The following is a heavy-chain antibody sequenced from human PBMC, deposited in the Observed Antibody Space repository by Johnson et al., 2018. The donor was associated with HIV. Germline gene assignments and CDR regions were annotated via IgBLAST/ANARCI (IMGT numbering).Heavy chain of an antibody. CDR2: ISYDGSNK. D-gene: IGHD1-26*01. V-gene: IGHV3-30*04. CDR1: GFTFSSYA. CDR3: APRGRVGGSYGDAFDI. Sequence: QVQLVESGGGVVQPGRSLRLSCAASGFTFSSYAMHWVRQAPGKGLEWVAVISYDGSNKYYADSVKGRFTFSRDHSKNTLYLQMNSLRAEDTAVYYCAPRGRVGGSYGDAFDIWGQGTMVTVSS. J-gene: IGHJ3*02.